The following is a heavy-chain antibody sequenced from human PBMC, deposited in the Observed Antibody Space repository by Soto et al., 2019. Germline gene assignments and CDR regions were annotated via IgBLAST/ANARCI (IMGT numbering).Heavy chain of an antibody. CDR2: IIPIFGTA. Sequence: SVKVSCKASGGTFSSYAISWVRQAPGQGLEWMGGIIPIFGTANYAQKFQGRVTITADESTSTAYMELSSLRSDDTAVYYCARDGKWLPSGHYYGMDVWGQGTTVTVSS. CDR3: ARDGKWLPSGHYYGMDV. D-gene: IGHD5-12*01. CDR1: GGTFSSYA. V-gene: IGHV1-69*13. J-gene: IGHJ6*02.